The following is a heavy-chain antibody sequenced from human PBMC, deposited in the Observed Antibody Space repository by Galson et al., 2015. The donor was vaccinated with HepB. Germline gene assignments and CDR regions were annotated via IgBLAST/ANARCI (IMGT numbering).Heavy chain of an antibody. CDR3: AKDAGIAVAGTGAHFDY. CDR1: GFTFADYA. D-gene: IGHD6-19*01. V-gene: IGHV3-9*01. CDR2: ISWNSGSI. J-gene: IGHJ4*02. Sequence: SLRLSCAASGFTFADYAMYWVRQAPGKGLEWVSGISWNSGSIGYADSVKGRFTISRDNAKNSLYLQMNSLRAEDTALYYCAKDAGIAVAGTGAHFDYCREGTLVAVSS.